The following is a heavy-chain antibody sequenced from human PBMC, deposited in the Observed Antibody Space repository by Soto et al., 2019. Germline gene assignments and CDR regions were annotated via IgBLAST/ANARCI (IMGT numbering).Heavy chain of an antibody. J-gene: IGHJ6*02. CDR3: ARDLSVKYSSPSAYYYGMDV. D-gene: IGHD6-6*01. Sequence: ASVKVSCKASGYTFTSYYMHCVRQAPGQGLEWMGIINPSGGSTSYAQKFQGRVTMTRDTSTSTVYMELSSLRSEDTAVYYCARDLSVKYSSPSAYYYGMDVWGQGTTVTVSS. V-gene: IGHV1-46*01. CDR1: GYTFTSYY. CDR2: INPSGGST.